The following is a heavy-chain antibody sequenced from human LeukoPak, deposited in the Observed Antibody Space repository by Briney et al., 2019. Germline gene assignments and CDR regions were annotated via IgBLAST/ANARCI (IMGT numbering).Heavy chain of an antibody. J-gene: IGHJ4*02. Sequence: PSGTLSLTCTVSGGSISSYYWSWIRQPPGKGLEWIGYIHYSGSTNHSPSLKSRVSISVDTSKNKVSLKLSSVTAADTAVYYCASGYCSGGSCYGRIDYWGQGTLVTVSS. CDR3: ASGYCSGGSCYGRIDY. D-gene: IGHD2-15*01. CDR2: IHYSGST. V-gene: IGHV4-59*12. CDR1: GGSISSYY.